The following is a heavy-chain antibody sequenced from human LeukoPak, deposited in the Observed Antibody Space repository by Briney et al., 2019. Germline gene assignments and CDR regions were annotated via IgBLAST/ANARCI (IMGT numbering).Heavy chain of an antibody. V-gene: IGHV4-59*01. CDR1: GGSISSYY. J-gene: IGHJ4*02. Sequence: PSETLSLTCTVSGGSISSYYWSWIRQPPGKGLEWIGYTYYSGSTNYNPSLKSRVTISVDTSKNQFSLKLSSVTAADTAVYYCAGLYSGYDYVDYWGQGTLVTVSS. CDR3: AGLYSGYDYVDY. D-gene: IGHD5-12*01. CDR2: TYYSGST.